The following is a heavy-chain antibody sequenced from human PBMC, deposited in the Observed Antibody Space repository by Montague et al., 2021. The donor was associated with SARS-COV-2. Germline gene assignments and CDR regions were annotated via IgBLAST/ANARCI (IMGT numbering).Heavy chain of an antibody. Sequence: SLRLSCAASGFTFSSYAMSWVRQAPGKGLEWVSVIYSGGGSTYYADSVKGRFTISRDNSKNTLYLQMNSLRAEDTAVYYCAKSRGIRYDSSGYYYPLDYWGQGTLVTVSS. CDR1: GFTFSSYA. CDR2: IYSGGGST. CDR3: AKSRGIRYDSSGYYYPLDY. J-gene: IGHJ4*02. V-gene: IGHV3-23*03. D-gene: IGHD3-22*01.